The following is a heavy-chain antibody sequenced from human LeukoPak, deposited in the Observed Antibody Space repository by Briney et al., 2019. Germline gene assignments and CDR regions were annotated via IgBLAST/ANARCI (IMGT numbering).Heavy chain of an antibody. V-gene: IGHV1-69*05. J-gene: IGHJ5*02. Sequence: AASVKVSCKASGGTFSSYAISWVRQAPGQGLEWVGRIIPIFGTANYAQKFKGRVTITTDESTSTAYMELSSLRSEDTAVYYCARDGTWIQLWYQYNWFDPWGQGTLVTVSS. CDR1: GGTFSSYA. CDR3: ARDGTWIQLWYQYNWFDP. CDR2: IIPIFGTA. D-gene: IGHD5-18*01.